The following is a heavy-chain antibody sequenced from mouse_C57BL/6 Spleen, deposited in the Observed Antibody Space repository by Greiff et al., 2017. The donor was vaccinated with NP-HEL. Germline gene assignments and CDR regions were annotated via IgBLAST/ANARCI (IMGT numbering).Heavy chain of an antibody. Sequence: VQLQQPGAELVRPGTSVKLSCKASGYTFTSYWMHWVKQRPGQGLEWIGVIDPSDSYTNYNQKFKGKATLTVDTSSSTAYMQLSSLTSEDSAVYYCARDGNYSDYWGQGTTLTVSS. V-gene: IGHV1-59*01. CDR3: ARDGNYSDY. CDR1: GYTFTSYW. J-gene: IGHJ2*01. D-gene: IGHD1-1*01. CDR2: IDPSDSYT.